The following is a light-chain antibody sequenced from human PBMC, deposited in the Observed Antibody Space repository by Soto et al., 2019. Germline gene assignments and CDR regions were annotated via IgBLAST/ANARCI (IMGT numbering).Light chain of an antibody. J-gene: IGLJ2*01. CDR3: QVWDSSSDHPV. V-gene: IGLV3-21*04. CDR2: YDN. CDR1: NIGSKS. Sequence: SYELTQPPSVSVAPGKTARITWGGNNIGSKSVHWYQQKPGQAPVLVIYYDNDRPSGIPERFSGSNSGNTATLTINRVEAGDEADYYCQVWDSSSDHPVFGGGTKLTVL.